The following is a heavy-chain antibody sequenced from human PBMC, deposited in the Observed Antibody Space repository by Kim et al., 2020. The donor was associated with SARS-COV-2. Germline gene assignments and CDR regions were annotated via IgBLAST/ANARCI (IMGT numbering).Heavy chain of an antibody. D-gene: IGHD7-27*01. CDR3: ARVSPLGYFDY. CDR2: T. J-gene: IGHJ4*02. V-gene: IGHV4-59*01. Sequence: TNYNPSLKSRVNISVDTSKNQFSLKLSSVTAADTAVYYCARVSPLGYFDYWGQGTLVTVSS.